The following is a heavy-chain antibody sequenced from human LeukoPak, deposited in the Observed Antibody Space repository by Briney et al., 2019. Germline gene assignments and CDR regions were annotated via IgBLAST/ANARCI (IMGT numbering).Heavy chain of an antibody. D-gene: IGHD1-26*01. CDR3: ARDTPVGATTPIDY. CDR1: GGSFSGYY. Sequence: PSETPSLTCAVYGGSFSGYYWSWIRQPPGKGLEWIGEINHSGSTNYNPSLKSRVTISVDTSKNQFSLKLSSVTAADTAVYYCARDTPVGATTPIDYWGQGTLVTVSS. V-gene: IGHV4-34*01. CDR2: INHSGST. J-gene: IGHJ4*02.